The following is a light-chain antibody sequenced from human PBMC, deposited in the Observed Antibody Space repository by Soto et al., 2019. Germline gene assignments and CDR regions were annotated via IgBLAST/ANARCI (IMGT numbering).Light chain of an antibody. CDR3: QQSNSPLT. CDR2: KAS. CDR1: QKISSW. Sequence: DIQMTKSPSTVFASVGARVTITCRASQKISSWVAWYQQKPGKAPKLLIYKASTLESGVPSRFSGSGSGTEFTLTISSLQPDDFATYYCQQSNSPLTFGQGTKVDIK. V-gene: IGKV1-5*03. J-gene: IGKJ1*01.